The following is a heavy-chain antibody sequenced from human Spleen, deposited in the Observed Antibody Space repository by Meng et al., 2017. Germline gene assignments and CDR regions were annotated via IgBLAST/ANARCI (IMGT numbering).Heavy chain of an antibody. D-gene: IGHD3-22*01. CDR3: ARGAPAGSYYSMYALWEN. Sequence: SVKVSCKAPGGIFSNSVVGWVRQAPGQGLEWMGGINGVFGTTNYAQKFQGRVTMTRDTSTSTVYMELSSLRSEDTAVYYCARGAPAGSYYSMYALWENWGQGTLVTVSS. CDR2: INGVFGTT. V-gene: IGHV1-69*05. CDR1: GGIFSNSV. J-gene: IGHJ4*02.